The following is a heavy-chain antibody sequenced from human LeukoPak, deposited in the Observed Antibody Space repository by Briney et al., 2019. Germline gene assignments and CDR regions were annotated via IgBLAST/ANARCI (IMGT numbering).Heavy chain of an antibody. CDR3: ARETAYYYDSTPHGAFDI. J-gene: IGHJ3*02. V-gene: IGHV1-2*02. D-gene: IGHD3-22*01. CDR1: GYTFTGYY. Sequence: ASVKVSCKASGYTFTGYYMHWVRQAPGQGLEWMGWINPNSGGTNYAQKFQGRVTMTRDTSISTAYMELGRLRSDDTAVYYCARETAYYYDSTPHGAFDIWGQGTMVTVSS. CDR2: INPNSGGT.